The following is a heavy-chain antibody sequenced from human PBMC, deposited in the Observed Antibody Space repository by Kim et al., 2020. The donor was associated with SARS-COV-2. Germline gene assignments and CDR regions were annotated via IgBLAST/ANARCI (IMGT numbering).Heavy chain of an antibody. J-gene: IGHJ6*02. CDR2: IIPIFGTA. CDR1: GGTFSSYA. CDR3: AREGVGDSYGYEIGGSISVLGMDV. V-gene: IGHV1-69*13. Sequence: SVKVSCKASGGTFSSYAISWVRQAPGQGLEWMGGIIPIFGTANYAQKFQGRVTITADESTSTAYMELSSLRSEDTAVYYCAREGVGDSYGYEIGGSISVLGMDVWGQGTTVTVSS. D-gene: IGHD5-18*01.